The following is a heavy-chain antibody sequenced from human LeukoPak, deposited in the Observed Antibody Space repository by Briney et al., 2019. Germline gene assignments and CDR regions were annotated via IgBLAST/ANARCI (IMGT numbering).Heavy chain of an antibody. CDR1: GFTFSSYD. CDR3: ARASACGAPSCNLHLGFHYGFDV. CDR2: IGTAADT. V-gene: IGHV3-13*01. Sequence: QSGGSLRLSCAASGFTFSSYDMHWVRQVIGEGLQWVSGIGTAADTYYVGSVKGRFTISRENAKNSLYLQMNNLRAGDTAVYYCARASACGAPSCNLHLGFHYGFDVWGQGTTVTVSS. J-gene: IGHJ6*02. D-gene: IGHD2-21*01.